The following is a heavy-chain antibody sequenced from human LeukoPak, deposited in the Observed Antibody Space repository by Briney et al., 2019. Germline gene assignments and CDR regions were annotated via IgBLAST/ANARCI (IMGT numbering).Heavy chain of an antibody. CDR1: GGSISSGSYC. V-gene: IGHV4-61*02. CDR3: ARDGTYYYDSSGYLIRANGAFDI. J-gene: IGHJ3*02. CDR2: IYTSGST. D-gene: IGHD3-22*01. Sequence: SETLSLTCTVSGGSISSGSYCWSWIRQPAGKGLEWIGRIYTSGSTNYNPYLKSRVTISVDTSKNQFSLKLSSVTAADAAVYYCARDGTYYYDSSGYLIRANGAFDIWGQGTMVTVSS.